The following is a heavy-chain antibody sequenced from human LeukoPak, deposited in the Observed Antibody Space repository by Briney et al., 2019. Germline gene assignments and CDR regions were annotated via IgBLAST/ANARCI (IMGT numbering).Heavy chain of an antibody. J-gene: IGHJ5*02. V-gene: IGHV4-4*07. CDR1: GASLSNYY. CDR3: ARAVGSSESNWFDP. CDR2: IYTNGGT. Sequence: SETLSLTCSVSGASLSNYYWSWIRQPAGKGLEWIGRIYTNGGTNYNPSLKSRVTISVDWSKNQFSLKLSSVTAADTGVYYCARAVGSSESNWFDPWGQGTLATVSS. D-gene: IGHD3-10*01.